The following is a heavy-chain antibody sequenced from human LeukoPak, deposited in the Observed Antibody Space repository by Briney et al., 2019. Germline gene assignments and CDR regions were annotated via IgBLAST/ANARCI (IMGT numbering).Heavy chain of an antibody. D-gene: IGHD5-18*01. V-gene: IGHV4-59*08. J-gene: IGHJ4*02. Sequence: PSETLSLTCTVSGGSIRGYYWSWIWQPPGRALEWVGYIFYSGSTNYNPSLKSRVTILVDTSKNQFSLKLSSVTAADTAVYYCARHGQTAMVPIDYWGQGTLVTVSS. CDR1: GGSIRGYY. CDR2: IFYSGST. CDR3: ARHGQTAMVPIDY.